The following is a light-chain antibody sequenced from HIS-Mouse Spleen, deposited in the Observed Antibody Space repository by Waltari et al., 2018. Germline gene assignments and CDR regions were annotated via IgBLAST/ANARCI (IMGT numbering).Light chain of an antibody. V-gene: IGLV2-23*01. CDR2: EGS. J-gene: IGLJ3*02. CDR1: SSDVGSYNL. Sequence: QSALTQPASVSGSPGQSITISCTGTSSDVGSYNLVSWYQQHPGKAPKLMIDEGSKRPSGVSNRFSGSKSGNTASLTISGLQAEYEADYYCCSYAGSSTLVFGGGTKLTVL. CDR3: CSYAGSSTLV.